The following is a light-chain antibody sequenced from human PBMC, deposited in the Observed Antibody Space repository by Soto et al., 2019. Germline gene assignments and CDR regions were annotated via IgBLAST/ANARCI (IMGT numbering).Light chain of an antibody. V-gene: IGLV2-14*01. Sequence: QSALTQPASVSGSPGQSITISCTGTSSDVGGYNYVSWYQQHPGKAPKLMIYDVINRPSGVSNRFSGSKSGNTASLTISGLQAEDEADYYCISYTSSSTLVVFGGWTKLTVL. CDR3: ISYTSSSTLVV. CDR1: SSDVGGYNY. CDR2: DVI. J-gene: IGLJ2*01.